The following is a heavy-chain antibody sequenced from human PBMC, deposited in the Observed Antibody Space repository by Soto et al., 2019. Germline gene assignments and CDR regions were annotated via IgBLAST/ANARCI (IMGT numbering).Heavy chain of an antibody. V-gene: IGHV3-30*18. CDR3: AKFSYWNDGDFDI. Sequence: QVQLVESGGGVVQPGRSLRLSCAASGFTFSSYGMHWVRQAPGKGLEWVAVISYDGSNKYYADSVKGRFTISRDNSKNTLYLQMNSLRAEDTAVYYCAKFSYWNDGDFDIWGQGTMVTVSS. D-gene: IGHD1-1*01. CDR1: GFTFSSYG. J-gene: IGHJ3*02. CDR2: ISYDGSNK.